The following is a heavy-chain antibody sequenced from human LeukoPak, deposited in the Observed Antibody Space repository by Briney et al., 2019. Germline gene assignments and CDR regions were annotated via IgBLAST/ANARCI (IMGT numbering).Heavy chain of an antibody. D-gene: IGHD6-19*01. CDR1: GGSISSGSYY. CDR2: IYYSGST. J-gene: IGHJ6*03. Sequence: SQTLSLTCTVSGGSISSGSYYWSWIRQPPGKGLEWIGSIYYSGSTYYNPSLKSRVTISVDTSKNQFSLKLSSVTAADTAVYYCATTYSSGWYNYYYYMDVWGKGTTVTVSS. CDR3: ATTYSSGWYNYYYYMDV. V-gene: IGHV4-39*01.